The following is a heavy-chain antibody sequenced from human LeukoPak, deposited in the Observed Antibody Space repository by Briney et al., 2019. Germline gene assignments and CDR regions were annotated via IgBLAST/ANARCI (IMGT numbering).Heavy chain of an antibody. CDR1: GYTFTSYY. CDR3: ARADIVVVPAAYYFDY. CDR2: INPNGGGT. Sequence: ASVKVSCKASGYTFTSYYMHWVRQAPGQGLEWMGWINPNGGGTNSAQKFQGRVTMTRDTSISTAYMELSRLRSDDTAVYYCARADIVVVPAAYYFDYWGQGTLVPVSS. V-gene: IGHV1-2*02. J-gene: IGHJ4*02. D-gene: IGHD2-2*01.